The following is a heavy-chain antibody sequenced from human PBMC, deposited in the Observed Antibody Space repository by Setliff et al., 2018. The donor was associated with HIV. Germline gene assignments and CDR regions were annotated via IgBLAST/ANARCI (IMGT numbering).Heavy chain of an antibody. CDR2: MNPNSGNT. D-gene: IGHD6-19*01. CDR1: GYTFTSYD. V-gene: IGHV1-8*02. J-gene: IGHJ6*03. Sequence: RASVKVSCKASGYTFTSYDINWVRQATGQGLEWMGWMNPNSGNTGYAQKFQGRVTMTRNTSISTAYMELSSLRSEDTAVYYCARGAWYTSGWDSSRYMDVWGKGTTVTVSS. CDR3: ARGAWYTSGWDSSRYMDV.